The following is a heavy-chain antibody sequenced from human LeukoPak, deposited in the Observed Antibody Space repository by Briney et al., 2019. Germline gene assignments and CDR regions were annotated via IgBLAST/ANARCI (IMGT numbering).Heavy chain of an antibody. CDR1: GGSISSGGYS. CDR2: INHSGST. V-gene: IGHV4-30-2*01. CDR3: AGTNIAGEYGKTYYSYGRDV. Sequence: SETLSLTCAVSGGSISSGGYSWSWIRPPPGKGLEWIGYINHSGSTNYNPSLKSRVTISVDTSKNQFSLKLSSVTAADTAVYYCAGTNIAGEYGKTYYSYGRDVWAQGPTVTVS. D-gene: IGHD1-14*01. J-gene: IGHJ6*02.